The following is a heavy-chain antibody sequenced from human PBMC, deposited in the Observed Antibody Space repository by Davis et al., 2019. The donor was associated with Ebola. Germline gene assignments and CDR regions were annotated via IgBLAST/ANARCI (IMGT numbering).Heavy chain of an antibody. Sequence: GESLKISCAASGFTFSSYGMHWVRQAPGKGLEYVSAISSNGGSTYYANSVKGRFTISRDNSKNTLYLQMNSLRAEDTAVYYCARDRFRVAGYYYYGMDVWGQGTTVTVSS. CDR1: GFTFSSYG. CDR3: ARDRFRVAGYYYYGMDV. CDR2: ISSNGGST. V-gene: IGHV3-64*01. D-gene: IGHD2-15*01. J-gene: IGHJ6*02.